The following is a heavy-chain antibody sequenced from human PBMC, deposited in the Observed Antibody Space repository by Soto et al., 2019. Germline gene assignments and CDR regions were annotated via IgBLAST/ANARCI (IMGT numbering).Heavy chain of an antibody. J-gene: IGHJ4*02. V-gene: IGHV3-30-3*01. Sequence: QVQLVESGGGVVQPGRSLRLSCAASGFTFSSYAMHWVRQAPGKGLEWVAVISYDGSNKYYADSVKGRFTISRDNSKNTLYLQMNSLRAEDTAVYYCARDLYYYGSGTPFGELLSPLFDYWGQGTLVTVSS. CDR2: ISYDGSNK. D-gene: IGHD3-10*01. CDR3: ARDLYYYGSGTPFGELLSPLFDY. CDR1: GFTFSSYA.